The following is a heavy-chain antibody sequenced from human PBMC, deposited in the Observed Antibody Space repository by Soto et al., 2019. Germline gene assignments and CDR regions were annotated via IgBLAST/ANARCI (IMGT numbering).Heavy chain of an antibody. V-gene: IGHV4-34*01. J-gene: IGHJ3*02. D-gene: IGHD6-6*01. CDR3: ARPEPTNMCVHGRPGFDI. CDR2: ISHSGST. Sequence: PSSTXSLTWSFDVCCFSGSDLDVVRHPPEKGLDWIGEISHSGSTSYSPSLKSRVTISIDSSKNLFSLKLSSVTAADTAVYFCARPEPTNMCVHGRPGFDIWGPGTMV. CDR1: VCCFSGSD.